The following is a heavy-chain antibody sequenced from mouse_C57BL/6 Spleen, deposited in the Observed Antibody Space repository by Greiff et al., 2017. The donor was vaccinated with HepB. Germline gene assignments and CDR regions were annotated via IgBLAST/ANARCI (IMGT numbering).Heavy chain of an antibody. CDR3: ARLEAYYSNQEYAMDY. J-gene: IGHJ4*01. V-gene: IGHV1-76*01. Sequence: VQLKESGAELVRPGASVKLSCKASGYTFTDYYINWVKQRPGQGLEWIARIYPGSGNTYYNEKFKGKATLTAEKSSSTAYMQLSSLTSEDSAVYFCARLEAYYSNQEYAMDYWGQGTSVTVSS. D-gene: IGHD2-5*01. CDR2: IYPGSGNT. CDR1: GYTFTDYY.